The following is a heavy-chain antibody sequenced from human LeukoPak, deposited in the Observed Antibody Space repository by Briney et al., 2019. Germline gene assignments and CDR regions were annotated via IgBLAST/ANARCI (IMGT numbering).Heavy chain of an antibody. CDR1: GFTFSSYG. CDR2: ISYDGGNT. J-gene: IGHJ4*02. D-gene: IGHD1-1*01. CDR3: AKEGTGIHFDY. Sequence: GGSLRLSCAASGFTFSSYGMTWVRQAPGKGLEWVAEISYDGGNTYYADSVKGRFTISRDNSKNTLYLQMNSLRAEDTAVYYCAKEGTGIHFDYWGQGTLVTVSS. V-gene: IGHV3-30*18.